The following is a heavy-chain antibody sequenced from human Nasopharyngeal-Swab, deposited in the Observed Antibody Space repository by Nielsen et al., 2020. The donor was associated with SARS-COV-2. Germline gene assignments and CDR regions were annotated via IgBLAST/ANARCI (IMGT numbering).Heavy chain of an antibody. CDR2: ISAYNGNT. Sequence: WVRQAPGQGLEWMGWISAYNGNTNYAQKLQGRVTMTTDTSTSTAYMELRSLRSDDTAVYYCAREEGLGYCSGGSCYSHAFDIWGQGTMVTVSS. V-gene: IGHV1-18*01. D-gene: IGHD2-15*01. J-gene: IGHJ3*02. CDR3: AREEGLGYCSGGSCYSHAFDI.